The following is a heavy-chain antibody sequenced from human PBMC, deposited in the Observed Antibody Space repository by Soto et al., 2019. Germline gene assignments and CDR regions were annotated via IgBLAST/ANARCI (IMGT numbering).Heavy chain of an antibody. CDR2: LTWDGGTT. Sequence: CIRQPKGKGLEWISLLTWDGGTTYYADSVKGRFTISRDSGKGSLFLQMDSLRTEDTALYYCAKAKRRYPTTSAVDFDSWGQGTLVTVYS. CDR3: AKAKRRYPTTSAVDFDS. V-gene: IGHV3-43*01. J-gene: IGHJ4*02. D-gene: IGHD1-1*01.